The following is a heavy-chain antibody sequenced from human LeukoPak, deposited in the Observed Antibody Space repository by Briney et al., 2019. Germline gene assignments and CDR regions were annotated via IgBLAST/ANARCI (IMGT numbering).Heavy chain of an antibody. J-gene: IGHJ6*03. V-gene: IGHV4-4*09. CDR2: IYISGST. CDR1: GGSIGTYW. CDR3: ARQGEDFWTGYYTDSYMDV. Sequence: SETLSLTCTVSGGSIGTYWWSWVRQPPGKGLEWIGNIYISGSTNYNPSLKSRVTISVDTSKNQFFLKLSSMTAADTAVYFCARQGEDFWTGYYTDSYMDVWGIGTTVTVSS. D-gene: IGHD3/OR15-3a*01.